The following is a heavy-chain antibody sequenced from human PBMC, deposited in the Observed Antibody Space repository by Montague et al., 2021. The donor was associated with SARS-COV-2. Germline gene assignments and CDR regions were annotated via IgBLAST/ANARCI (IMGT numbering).Heavy chain of an antibody. J-gene: IGHJ4*02. CDR1: GDSVSSNSAA. Sequence: CAISGDSVSSNSAAWNWIRQFPSRGLEWLGRTYYRSKWYNDYAVSVISRITINQDTSKNQFSLQLNSVTPEDTAVYYCARGGSWLYYFDYWGQGTLVTVSS. D-gene: IGHD6-13*01. V-gene: IGHV6-1*01. CDR2: TYYRSKWYN. CDR3: ARGGSWLYYFDY.